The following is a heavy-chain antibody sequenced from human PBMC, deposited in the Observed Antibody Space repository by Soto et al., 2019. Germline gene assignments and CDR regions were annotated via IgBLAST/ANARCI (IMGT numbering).Heavy chain of an antibody. J-gene: IGHJ6*02. Sequence: QVQLPESGPGLVKPSETLSLTCTVSGGSISSYYWSWLRQPPGTGLDCIGYIYYRGSTHYSPCINSRVTISVDTSKNQFALKLSSVSAADTAVYYGARGDPLRLFGEKVYYGMDVWGQGTTVTVS. D-gene: IGHD3-10*01. CDR2: IYYRGST. CDR1: GGSISSYY. CDR3: ARGDPLRLFGEKVYYGMDV. V-gene: IGHV4-59*01.